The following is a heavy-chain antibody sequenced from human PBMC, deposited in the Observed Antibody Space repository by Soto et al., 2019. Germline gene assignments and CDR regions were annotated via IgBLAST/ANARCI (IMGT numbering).Heavy chain of an antibody. CDR2: FYSSGST. Sequence: QVQLQESGPGLVKPSETLSLTCTVSGVSISVIGYYWAWIRQPPGKGLEWIGSFYSSGSTYYNPSPNSRVTISVDTSKNQLSLKVNSVTAADTAVYYCGAAPTSFHDAFHVWGQGTMVPVSS. CDR3: GAAPTSFHDAFHV. V-gene: IGHV4-39*01. D-gene: IGHD2-15*01. J-gene: IGHJ3*01. CDR1: GVSISVIGYY.